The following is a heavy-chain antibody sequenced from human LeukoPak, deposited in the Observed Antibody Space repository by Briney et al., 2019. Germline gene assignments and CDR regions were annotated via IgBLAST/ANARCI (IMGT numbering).Heavy chain of an antibody. V-gene: IGHV3-7*01. J-gene: IGHJ4*02. CDR2: IKQDGSKK. CDR1: GFPFSSYW. CDR3: ARGSTYYDSSGQVPFDY. Sequence: PGGSLRLSCVASGFPFSSYWMTWVRQAPGKGLEWVANIKQDGSKKSYVDSVKGRFTISRDNAKNSLYLQMNSLRAEDTAVYYCARGSTYYDSSGQVPFDYWGQGTLVTVSS. D-gene: IGHD3-22*01.